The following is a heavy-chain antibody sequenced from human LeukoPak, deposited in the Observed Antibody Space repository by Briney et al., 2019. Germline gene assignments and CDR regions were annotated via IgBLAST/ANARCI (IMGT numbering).Heavy chain of an antibody. CDR3: ARGPIVGATREYGMDV. V-gene: IGHV3-30*04. CDR1: GFTFSSYA. Sequence: PGGSLRLSCAASGFTFSSYAMHWVRRAPGKGLEWVAVISYDGSNKYYADSVKGRFTISRDNSKNTLYLQMNSLRAEDTAVYYCARGPIVGATREYGMDVWGQGTTVTVSS. D-gene: IGHD1-26*01. CDR2: ISYDGSNK. J-gene: IGHJ6*02.